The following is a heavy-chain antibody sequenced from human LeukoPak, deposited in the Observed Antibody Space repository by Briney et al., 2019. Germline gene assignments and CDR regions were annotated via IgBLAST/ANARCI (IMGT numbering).Heavy chain of an antibody. Sequence: PGGSLGLSCAASGFTFGDHIMNWVRQLPGKRLEWVAYASGSGSTVYYADSVKGRFTVSRDNGKSSLYLQMNSLRVEDTALYYCVRQFASWGQGTLVTVSS. CDR1: GFTFGDHI. J-gene: IGHJ4*02. CDR3: VRQFAS. CDR2: ASGSGSTV. V-gene: IGHV3-48*01.